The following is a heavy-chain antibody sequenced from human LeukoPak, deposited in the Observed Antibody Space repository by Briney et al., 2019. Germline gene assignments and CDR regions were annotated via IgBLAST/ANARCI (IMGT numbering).Heavy chain of an antibody. CDR2: ITYSGSI. CDR3: TRHLPPDILIDI. J-gene: IGHJ3*02. Sequence: SETLSLTCTVSGGSISPYYWSWIRQPPGKGLEWIAYITYSGSINYNPSLKSRVTISVNMSKNQFSLKLTSVTAADTAVYYCTRHLPPDILIDIWGQGTLVTVSS. CDR1: GGSISPYY. V-gene: IGHV4-59*08.